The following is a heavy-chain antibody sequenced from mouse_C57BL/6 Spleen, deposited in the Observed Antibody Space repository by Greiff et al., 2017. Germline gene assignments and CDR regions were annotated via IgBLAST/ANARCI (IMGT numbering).Heavy chain of an antibody. J-gene: IGHJ4*01. CDR1: GYSFTGYY. Sequence: VQLQQSGPELVKPGASVKISCKASGYSFTGYYMNWVKQSPEKSLEWIGEINPSTGGTTYNQKFKAKATLTVDKSSSTAYMQLKSLTSEDSAVYYCARYGSSYGGMDYWGQGTSVTVSS. V-gene: IGHV1-42*01. D-gene: IGHD1-1*01. CDR2: INPSTGGT. CDR3: ARYGSSYGGMDY.